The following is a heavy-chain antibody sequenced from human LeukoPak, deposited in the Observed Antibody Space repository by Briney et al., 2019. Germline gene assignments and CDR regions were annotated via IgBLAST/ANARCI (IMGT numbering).Heavy chain of an antibody. CDR3: ARDQSWFGESNY. D-gene: IGHD3-10*01. Sequence: GGSLRLSCAASGFTFSSYWMSWVRQAPGNGLEWVANIKQDGSEKYYVDSVKGRSTISRDNARNSLYLQMNSLRAVVTAVYYCARDQSWFGESNYWGQGTLVTVSS. V-gene: IGHV3-7*01. CDR1: GFTFSSYW. CDR2: IKQDGSEK. J-gene: IGHJ4*02.